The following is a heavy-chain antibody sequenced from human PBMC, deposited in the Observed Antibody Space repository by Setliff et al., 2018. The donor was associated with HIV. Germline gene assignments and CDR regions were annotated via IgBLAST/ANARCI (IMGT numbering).Heavy chain of an antibody. CDR2: IYYSGNT. D-gene: IGHD3-3*01. Sequence: SETLSLTCNVSGDSISSHYWSWIRQPPGKGLEWIGTIYYSGNTNYNPSLKSRVTISVDTSKNQFSRQLSSVTAADTAVYYCTVDITDGFFLERASEYWGQVSLVTVSS. CDR3: TVDITDGFFLERASEY. V-gene: IGHV4-59*11. J-gene: IGHJ4*02. CDR1: GDSISSHY.